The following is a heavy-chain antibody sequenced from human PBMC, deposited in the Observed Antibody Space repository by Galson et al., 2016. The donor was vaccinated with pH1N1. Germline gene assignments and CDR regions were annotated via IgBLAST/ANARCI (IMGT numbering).Heavy chain of an antibody. CDR3: AKEIQRGSYVRAV. Sequence: SLRLSCAASGFTFHDYTMHWVRQTPGKGLEWVSLVSWDGGSTYYADYVKGRFTVSRDNSKNSLYLQINSLRSEDTALYYCAKEIQRGSYVRAVWAEGPRSPSP. CDR1: GFTFHDYT. CDR2: VSWDGGST. J-gene: IGHJ6*02. V-gene: IGHV3-43*01. D-gene: IGHD3-16*01.